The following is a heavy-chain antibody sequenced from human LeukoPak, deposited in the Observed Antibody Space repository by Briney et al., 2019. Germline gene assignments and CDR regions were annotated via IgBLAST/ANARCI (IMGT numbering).Heavy chain of an antibody. D-gene: IGHD6-6*01. V-gene: IGHV1-2*06. Sequence: GASVKVSCKASGYTFTGYYMHWVRQAPGQGLEWMGRINPNSGGTNYAQKFRGRVTMTRDTSISTAYMELSRLRSDDTAVYYCAREVREGSSSDYWGQGTLVTVSS. J-gene: IGHJ4*02. CDR1: GYTFTGYY. CDR2: INPNSGGT. CDR3: AREVREGSSSDY.